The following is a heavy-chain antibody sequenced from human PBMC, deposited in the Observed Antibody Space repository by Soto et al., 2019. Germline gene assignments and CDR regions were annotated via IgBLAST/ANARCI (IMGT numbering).Heavy chain of an antibody. Sequence: PGGSLRLSCAASGFTFSSYSMNWVRQAPGKGLEWVSSISSSSYIYYADSVKGRFTISRDNAKNSLYLQMDSLRAEDTAVYYCARDRIDTGVGFDYWGQGTLVTVSS. CDR3: ARDRIDTGVGFDY. J-gene: IGHJ4*02. D-gene: IGHD2-15*01. V-gene: IGHV3-21*01. CDR1: GFTFSSYS. CDR2: ISSSSYI.